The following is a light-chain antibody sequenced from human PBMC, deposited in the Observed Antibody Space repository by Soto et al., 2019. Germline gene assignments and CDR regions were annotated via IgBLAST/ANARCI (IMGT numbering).Light chain of an antibody. CDR1: QTISSW. V-gene: IGKV1-5*03. J-gene: IGKJ1*01. Sequence: DIQMTQSPSTLSGSVGDRVTITCRASQTISSWFAWYQQKPGKAPKLLIYKASTLKSGVPSRFSGSGSGTEFTLTISSLQPDDVATYYCQQYNSYSPTWTFGQGTKVDIK. CDR3: QQYNSYSPTWT. CDR2: KAS.